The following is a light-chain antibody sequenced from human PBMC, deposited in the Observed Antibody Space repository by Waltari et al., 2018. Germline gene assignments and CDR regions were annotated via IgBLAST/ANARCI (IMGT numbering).Light chain of an antibody. Sequence: QSVLTQAPSVSGAPGQRVTISCTGSSSNIGGGYDVHWYQQLPGTVPKLLIYGNTNRPTGVPDPLSGRKPGASAALDVTWLQAEDEADYCCQSYDSSLRGWVFGGGTKLTVL. CDR1: SSNIGGGYD. CDR3: QSYDSSLRGWV. J-gene: IGLJ3*02. V-gene: IGLV1-40*01. CDR2: GNT.